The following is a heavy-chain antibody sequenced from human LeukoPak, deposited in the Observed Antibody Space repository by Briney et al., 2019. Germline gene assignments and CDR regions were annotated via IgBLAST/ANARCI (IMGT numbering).Heavy chain of an antibody. Sequence: ASVKVSCKASGYTFTSYGISWVRQAPGQGLEWMGWISAYNGNTNYAQKLQGRVTMTTDTSTSTAYMELRSLRSDDTAVYYCARHYSSSWLYYFDYWGQGTLVTVSS. CDR1: GYTFTSYG. CDR2: ISAYNGNT. V-gene: IGHV1-18*01. CDR3: ARHYSSSWLYYFDY. D-gene: IGHD6-13*01. J-gene: IGHJ4*02.